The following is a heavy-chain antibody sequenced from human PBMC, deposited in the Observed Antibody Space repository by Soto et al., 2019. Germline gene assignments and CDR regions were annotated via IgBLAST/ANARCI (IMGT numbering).Heavy chain of an antibody. J-gene: IGHJ5*02. CDR3: ARESHYDFWSGYNEFDP. Sequence: PGGSLRLSCAASGFTFSSYAMHWVRQAPGKGLEWVAVISYDGSNKYYADSVKGRFTISRDNSKNTLYLQMNSLRAEDTAVYYCARESHYDFWSGYNEFDPWGQGTLVTVS. CDR1: GFTFSSYA. V-gene: IGHV3-30-3*01. CDR2: ISYDGSNK. D-gene: IGHD3-3*01.